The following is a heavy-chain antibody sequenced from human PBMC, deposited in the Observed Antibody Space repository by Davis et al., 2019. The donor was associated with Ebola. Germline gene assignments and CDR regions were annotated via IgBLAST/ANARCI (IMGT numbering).Heavy chain of an antibody. CDR1: GFTFSSYW. Sequence: GESLKISCAASGFTFSSYWMSWVRQAPWKGLEWVANIKQCGDERYYVDSVKGRFIISRDDAKNSLYLQMNSLRAEDTAVYYCVRVYSGSYDPWGQGTLVTVSS. V-gene: IGHV3-7*01. D-gene: IGHD1-26*01. CDR3: VRVYSGSYDP. CDR2: IKQCGDER. J-gene: IGHJ5*02.